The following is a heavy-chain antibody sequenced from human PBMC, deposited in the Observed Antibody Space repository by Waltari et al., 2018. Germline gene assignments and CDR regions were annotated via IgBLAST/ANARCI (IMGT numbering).Heavy chain of an antibody. J-gene: IGHJ4*02. CDR1: GDSISSRGYF. CDR2: FFYSGST. Sequence: QLQLYESGPGLVKPSETLSLTCTVSGDSISSRGYFWAWVRQPPGKGLEWVASFFYSGSTYYNPSLKSRVTVSGDTSKNQVSLKLTSVTAADTGVYYCARRRSGSNPFDYWGQGTLVTVSS. D-gene: IGHD1-26*01. CDR3: ARRRSGSNPFDY. V-gene: IGHV4-39*01.